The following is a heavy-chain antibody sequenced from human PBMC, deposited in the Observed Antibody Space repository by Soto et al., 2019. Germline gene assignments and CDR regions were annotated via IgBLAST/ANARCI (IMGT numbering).Heavy chain of an antibody. Sequence: GGSRRLSFAAFGFTFISFSMTWVRQAPGKGLKWVSSISSSSSYIYYADSVKGRFTISRDNAKNSLYLQMNSLRAEDTAVYYCAGKYYDFWSGYSGPPYYMDVWGKGTTVTVSS. CDR3: AGKYYDFWSGYSGPPYYMDV. V-gene: IGHV3-21*01. J-gene: IGHJ6*03. CDR2: ISSSSSYI. CDR1: GFTFISFS. D-gene: IGHD3-3*01.